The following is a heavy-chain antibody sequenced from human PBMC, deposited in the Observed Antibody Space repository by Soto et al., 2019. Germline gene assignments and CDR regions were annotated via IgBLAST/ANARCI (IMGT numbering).Heavy chain of an antibody. Sequence: QITLKESGPTLVKPTQTLTLTCTFSGFSLSTSGVGVGWIRQPPGKALEWLALLYWDDDTRFSPSLKSRLTITNDTAKNQVVLKMTNMDPVDTGTYYCAHTLINCGDAFELWGQGAMVTVSS. D-gene: IGHD7-27*01. CDR2: LYWDDDT. CDR3: AHTLINCGDAFEL. CDR1: GFSLSTSGVG. V-gene: IGHV2-5*02. J-gene: IGHJ3*01.